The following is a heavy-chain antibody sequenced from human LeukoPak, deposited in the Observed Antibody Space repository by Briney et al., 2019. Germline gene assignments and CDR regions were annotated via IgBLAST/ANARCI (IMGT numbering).Heavy chain of an antibody. Sequence: PSETLSLTCAVSGYSISSGYYWGWIRQPPGKGLEWIGGIFHSGSTYYNPSLKSRVTISVDTSKNQSSLKLSSVTAADTAVYYCARHASMVRGVRRYYYMDAWGKGTTVTVSS. CDR2: IFHSGST. CDR3: ARHASMVRGVRRYYYMDA. V-gene: IGHV4-38-2*01. D-gene: IGHD3-10*01. J-gene: IGHJ6*03. CDR1: GYSISSGYY.